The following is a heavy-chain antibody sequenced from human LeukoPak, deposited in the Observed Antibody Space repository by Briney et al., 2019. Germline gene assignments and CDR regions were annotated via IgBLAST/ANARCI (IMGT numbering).Heavy chain of an antibody. V-gene: IGHV1-24*01. Sequence: GASVKVSCKVSGYTLTELSMHWVRQAPGKGLEWMGGFDPEDGETIYAQKFQGRVTMTEDTSTDTAYMELSSLRSEDTAVYYCARDFITMVRGVIPFDYWGQGTLVTVSA. CDR2: FDPEDGET. J-gene: IGHJ4*02. CDR3: ARDFITMVRGVIPFDY. D-gene: IGHD3-10*01. CDR1: GYTLTELS.